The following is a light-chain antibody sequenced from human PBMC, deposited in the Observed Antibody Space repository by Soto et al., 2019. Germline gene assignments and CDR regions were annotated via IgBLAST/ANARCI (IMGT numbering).Light chain of an antibody. CDR3: LRYNAFPQT. Sequence: DNQMTQSPSTLSASVGDRVTITCRSSQSMNDWLAWYQQKPGKAPKVLIYDASSLQRGVSTRFSASGSGTEFTLKIDGLQSDDLAIYYLLRYNAFPQTFGLGTKVEI. J-gene: IGKJ1*01. V-gene: IGKV1-5*01. CDR2: DAS. CDR1: QSMNDW.